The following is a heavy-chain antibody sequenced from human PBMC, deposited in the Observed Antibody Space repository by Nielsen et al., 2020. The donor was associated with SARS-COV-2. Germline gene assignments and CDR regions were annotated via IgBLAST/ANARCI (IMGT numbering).Heavy chain of an antibody. CDR1: GFTFSSYG. D-gene: IGHD3-9*01. Sequence: GESLKISCAASGFTFSSYGMHWVRQAPGKGLEWVAVISYDGSNKYYADSVKGRFTISRDNSKNTLYLQINSLRAEDTAVYYCAKDPTYYDILTGYFGQANYYYYYGMDVWGQGTTVTVSS. J-gene: IGHJ6*02. CDR2: ISYDGSNK. V-gene: IGHV3-30*18. CDR3: AKDPTYYDILTGYFGQANYYYYYGMDV.